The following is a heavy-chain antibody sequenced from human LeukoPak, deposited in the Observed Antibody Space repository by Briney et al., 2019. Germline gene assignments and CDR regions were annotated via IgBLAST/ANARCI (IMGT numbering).Heavy chain of an antibody. J-gene: IGHJ6*02. CDR3: ARDLHTYYDFWSGYARYGMDV. Sequence: GSSVKVSCTASGGTFSSYAISWVRQAPGQGLEWMGGIIPIFGTANYAQKFQGRVTITADESTSTAYMELSSLRSEDTAVYYCARDLHTYYDFWSGYARYGMDVWGQGTTVTVSS. CDR1: GGTFSSYA. CDR2: IIPIFGTA. D-gene: IGHD3-3*01. V-gene: IGHV1-69*01.